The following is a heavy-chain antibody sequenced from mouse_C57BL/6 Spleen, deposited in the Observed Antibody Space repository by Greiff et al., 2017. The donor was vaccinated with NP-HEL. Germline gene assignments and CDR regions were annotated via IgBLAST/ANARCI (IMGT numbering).Heavy chain of an antibody. CDR2: INPSNGGT. CDR1: GYTFTSYW. D-gene: IGHD3-2*02. CDR3: ARDSSGYVRFAY. V-gene: IGHV1-53*01. J-gene: IGHJ3*01. Sequence: QVQLQQPGTELVKPGASVKLSCKASGYTFTSYWMHWVKQRPGQGLEWIGNINPSNGGTNYNEKFKSKATLTVDKSSSTAYMQLSSPTSEDSAVYYCARDSSGYVRFAYWGQGTLVTVSA.